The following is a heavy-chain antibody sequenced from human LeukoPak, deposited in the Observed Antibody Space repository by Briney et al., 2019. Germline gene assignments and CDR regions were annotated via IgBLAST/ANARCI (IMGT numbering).Heavy chain of an antibody. D-gene: IGHD2-21*02. CDR2: IYPGDSDS. V-gene: IGHV5-51*01. CDR3: ARGHHVVVATATWASDAFDL. J-gene: IGHJ3*01. Sequence: GESLKISCKGSGYNFTSYWIGWVRQMPGKGLEWMGIIYPGDSDSRLSPSLQGQVTISADKSISTAYLQWNSLRASDTAMYYCARGHHVVVATATWASDAFDLWGQGTMVTVSS. CDR1: GYNFTSYW.